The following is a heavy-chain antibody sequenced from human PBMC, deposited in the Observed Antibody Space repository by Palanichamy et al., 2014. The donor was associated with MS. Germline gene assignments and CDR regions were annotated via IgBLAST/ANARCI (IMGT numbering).Heavy chain of an antibody. D-gene: IGHD1-1*01. V-gene: IGHV1-3*01. CDR2: INAAKGFT. J-gene: IGHJ4*02. CDR1: GYTFTAYA. CDR3: ARDLIQLWRGLDH. Sequence: QVHLVQSGAEVKKPGASVKVSCKAPGYTFTAYALHWVRQAPGQRLEWMGWINAAKGFTKYSQKFQGRVTITRDTSASTAYMELSGLRSEDTAIYYCARDLIQLWRGLDHWGQGTLVTVSS.